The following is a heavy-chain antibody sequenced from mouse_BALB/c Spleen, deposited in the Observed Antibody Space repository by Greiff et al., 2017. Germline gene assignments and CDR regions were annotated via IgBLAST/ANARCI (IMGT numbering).Heavy chain of an antibody. CDR3: ASSTMITTAWFAY. D-gene: IGHD2-4*01. J-gene: IGHJ3*01. CDR2: IYPYNGGT. CDR1: GYTFTDYN. V-gene: IGHV1S29*02. Sequence: VQLQQSGPELVKPGASVKISCKASGYTFTDYNMHWVKQSHGKSLEWIGYIYPYNGGTGYNQKFKSKATLTVDNSSSTAYMELRSLTSEDSAVYYCASSTMITTAWFAYWGQGTLVTVSA.